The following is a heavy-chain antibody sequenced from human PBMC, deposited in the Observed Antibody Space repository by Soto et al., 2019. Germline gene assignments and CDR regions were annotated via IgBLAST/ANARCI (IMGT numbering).Heavy chain of an antibody. CDR3: ASTIFPTSHWFDP. J-gene: IGHJ5*02. CDR1: GGSISSSSYC. D-gene: IGHD3-9*01. V-gene: IGHV4-39*01. CDR2: MYYSGST. Sequence: QLQLQESRPGLVKPSETLSLTCTVSGGSISSSSYCWGWIRQPPGKGLEWIGSMYYSGSTCYNPSLKSRVTISITTSKNQFSLKLSSVTAADTAVYYCASTIFPTSHWFDPWGQGTLVTVSS.